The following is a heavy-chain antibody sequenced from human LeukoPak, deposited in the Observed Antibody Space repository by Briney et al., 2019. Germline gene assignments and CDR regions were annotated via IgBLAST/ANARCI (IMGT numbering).Heavy chain of an antibody. D-gene: IGHD3-16*02. Sequence: SVKVSCKASGGTFSSYAISWVRQAPGQGHEWMGGIIPIFGTANYAQKFQGRVTITADESTSTAYMELSSLRSEDTAVYYCARGGYVWGSYRPRTYSYGMDVWGQGTTVTVSS. CDR2: IIPIFGTA. J-gene: IGHJ6*02. V-gene: IGHV1-69*13. CDR1: GGTFSSYA. CDR3: ARGGYVWGSYRPRTYSYGMDV.